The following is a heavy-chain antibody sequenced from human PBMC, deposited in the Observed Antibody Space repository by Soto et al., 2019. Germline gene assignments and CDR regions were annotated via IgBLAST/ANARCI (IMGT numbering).Heavy chain of an antibody. CDR1: GGSVSSGSYY. D-gene: IGHD4-17*01. Sequence: QVQLQESGPGLVKPSETPSLTCTVSGGSVSSGSYYWSWIRQPPGKGLEWIGYIYYSGSTNYNPSLKSRVTISVDTSKNQFSLKLSSVTAADTAVYYCARDRTTVTTPHYYYGMDVWGQGTTVTVSS. V-gene: IGHV4-61*01. CDR3: ARDRTTVTTPHYYYGMDV. CDR2: IYYSGST. J-gene: IGHJ6*02.